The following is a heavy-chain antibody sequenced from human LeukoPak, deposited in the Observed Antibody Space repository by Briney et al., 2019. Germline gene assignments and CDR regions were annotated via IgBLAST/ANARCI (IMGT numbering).Heavy chain of an antibody. CDR3: ARGGGAARPTYYYYYMDV. V-gene: IGHV1-2*02. CDR2: INPNSGGT. Sequence: ASVKVSCKASGYTFTGYYMHWVRQAPGQGLEWMGWINPNSGGTNYAQKFQGRVTMTRDTSISTAYMELSRLRSDDTAVYYCARGGGAARPTYYYYYMDVWGKGTTVTVSS. J-gene: IGHJ6*03. D-gene: IGHD6-6*01. CDR1: GYTFTGYY.